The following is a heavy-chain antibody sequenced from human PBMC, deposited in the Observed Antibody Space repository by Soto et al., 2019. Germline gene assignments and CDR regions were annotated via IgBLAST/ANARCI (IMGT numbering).Heavy chain of an antibody. Sequence: SVKVSCKASGYTFTSYYMHWVRQAPGQGLEWMGIINPSGGSTSYAQKFQGRVTMTRDTSTSTVYMELSSLRSEDTAVYYCARVLKGYSGYPNYFDYWGQGTLVTVSS. V-gene: IGHV1-46*03. D-gene: IGHD5-12*01. CDR2: INPSGGST. CDR3: ARVLKGYSGYPNYFDY. CDR1: GYTFTSYY. J-gene: IGHJ4*02.